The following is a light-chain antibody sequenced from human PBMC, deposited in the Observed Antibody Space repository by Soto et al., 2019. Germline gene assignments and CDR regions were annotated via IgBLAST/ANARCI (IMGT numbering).Light chain of an antibody. CDR3: QHSYSTPTT. V-gene: IGKV1-39*01. Sequence: DIQMTQSPSSLSASVGDRVTITCRASQSISSYLNWYQQKPGKAPKLLIYAASSLQSGVPSRFSGSGSGTDFTLTISSLQPEDFATYYCQHSYSTPTTFGQGTRLEI. CDR2: AAS. J-gene: IGKJ5*01. CDR1: QSISSY.